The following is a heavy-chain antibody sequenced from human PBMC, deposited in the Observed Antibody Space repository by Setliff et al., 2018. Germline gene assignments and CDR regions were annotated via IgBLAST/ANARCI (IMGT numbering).Heavy chain of an antibody. CDR1: GFTFSGYY. D-gene: IGHD3-22*01. V-gene: IGHV3-48*04. CDR2: ISSSGSTI. CDR3: ARDGRYYDSSGYYYIGRVVAFDI. Sequence: GSLRLSCAASGFTFSGYYMQWVRQAPGKGLEWVSYISSSGSTIYYADSVKGRFTISRDNAKNSLYLQMNSLRVEDTAVYYCARDGRYYDSSGYYYIGRVVAFDIWGQGTMVTVSS. J-gene: IGHJ3*02.